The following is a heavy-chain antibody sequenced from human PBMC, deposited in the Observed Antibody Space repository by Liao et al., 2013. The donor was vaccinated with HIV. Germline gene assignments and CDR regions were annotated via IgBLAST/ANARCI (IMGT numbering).Heavy chain of an antibody. Sequence: QVQLQQWGAGLLKPSETLSLTCAVYGGSFSGYYWSWIRQPPGKGLEWIGENNHSGSTNYNPSLKSRVTISVDTSKNQFSLKLSSVTAAXRVVYYCARDSEELGIDYYYYYMDVWGKGTTVTVSS. D-gene: IGHD3-10*01. CDR2: NNHSGST. CDR3: ARDSEELGIDYYYYYMDV. V-gene: IGHV4-34*01. CDR1: GGSFSGYY. J-gene: IGHJ6*03.